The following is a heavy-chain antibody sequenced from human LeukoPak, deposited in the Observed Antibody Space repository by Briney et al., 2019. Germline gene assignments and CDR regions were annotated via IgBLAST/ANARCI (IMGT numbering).Heavy chain of an antibody. J-gene: IGHJ4*02. CDR1: GFSVTSNY. CDR3: AAKGNGYTGTYVFAH. Sequence: GGSLRLSCAASGFSVTSNYMSWVRQAPGKGLEWVSVLYSSGYTKYADSVKGRFSISRDTSENTLSLQMNSLRAEDSAVYYCAAKGNGYTGTYVFAHWGRGTLVTVSS. CDR2: LYSSGYT. D-gene: IGHD5-12*01. V-gene: IGHV3-66*01.